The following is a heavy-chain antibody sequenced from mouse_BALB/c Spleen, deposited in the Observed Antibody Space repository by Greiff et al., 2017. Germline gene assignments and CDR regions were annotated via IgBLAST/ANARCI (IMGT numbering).Heavy chain of an antibody. D-gene: IGHD1-1*01. J-gene: IGHJ2*01. CDR2: ISSGGST. Sequence: EVKVVESGGGLVKPGGSLKLSCAASGFTFSSYAMSWVRQTPEKRLEWVASISSGGSTYYPDSVKGRFTISRDNARNILYLQMSSLRSEDTAMYYCAREGITTVVATGDYWGQGTTLTVSS. V-gene: IGHV5-6-5*01. CDR1: GFTFSSYA. CDR3: AREGITTVVATGDY.